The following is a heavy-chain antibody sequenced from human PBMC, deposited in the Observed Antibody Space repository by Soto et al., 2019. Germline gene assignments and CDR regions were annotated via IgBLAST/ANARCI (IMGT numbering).Heavy chain of an antibody. D-gene: IGHD4-17*01. CDR3: ARDHPPTTVTTNGMDV. V-gene: IGHV4-31*03. Sequence: QVQLQESGPGLVKPSQTLSLTCTVSGGSISSGGYYWSWIRQHPGKGLEWIGYIYYSGSTYYNPSLKSRVTISVDTSKNQFSLKLSSVTAADTAVYYCARDHPPTTVTTNGMDVWGQGTTVTVSS. J-gene: IGHJ6*02. CDR1: GGSISSGGYY. CDR2: IYYSGST.